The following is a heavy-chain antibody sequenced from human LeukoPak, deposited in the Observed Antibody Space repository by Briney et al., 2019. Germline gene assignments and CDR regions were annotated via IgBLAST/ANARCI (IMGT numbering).Heavy chain of an antibody. J-gene: IGHJ5*02. V-gene: IGHV3-23*01. CDR3: AKDLGYCSGGSCPRSWFDP. CDR2: ISGSGGST. Sequence: GGSLRLSCAASGFTFSSYAMSWVRQAPGKGLEWVSAISGSGGSTYYADSVKGRFAISRDNSKNTLYLQMNSLRAEDTAVYYCAKDLGYCSGGSCPRSWFDPWGQGTLVTVSS. CDR1: GFTFSSYA. D-gene: IGHD2-15*01.